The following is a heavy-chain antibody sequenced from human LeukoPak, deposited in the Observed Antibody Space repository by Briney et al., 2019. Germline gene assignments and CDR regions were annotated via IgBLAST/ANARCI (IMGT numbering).Heavy chain of an antibody. CDR2: ISAYNGNT. J-gene: IGHJ5*02. V-gene: IGHV1-18*01. CDR1: GYTFTSYG. CDR3: ARPRYSNYLYNWFDP. Sequence: GASVKVSCKASGYTFTSYGISWVRQAPGQGLEWMGWISAYNGNTNYAQKLQGRVTMTTDTSTSTAYMELRSLRSDDTAVYYCARPRYSNYLYNWFDPWGQGPLVTVSS. D-gene: IGHD4-11*01.